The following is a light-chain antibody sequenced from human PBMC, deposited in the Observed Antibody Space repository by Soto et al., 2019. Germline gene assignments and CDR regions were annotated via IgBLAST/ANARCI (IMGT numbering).Light chain of an antibody. CDR3: SSYTSSSPYV. Sequence: ALTQPASVSGSPGQSITISCTGTSSDVGGYNYVSWYQQHPGKAPKLMIYEVSNRPSGVSNRFSGSKSGNTASLTISGLQAEDEADYYCSSYTSSSPYVFGPGTKVTVL. CDR2: EVS. CDR1: SSDVGGYNY. J-gene: IGLJ1*01. V-gene: IGLV2-14*01.